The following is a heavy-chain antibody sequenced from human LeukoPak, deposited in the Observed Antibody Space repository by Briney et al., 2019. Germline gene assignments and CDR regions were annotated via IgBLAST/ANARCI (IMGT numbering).Heavy chain of an antibody. Sequence: GRSLRLSCAASGFTFDDYAMHWVRQDPGKCLEWVSGISWNSGSIGYADSVKGRFTISRDNAKNSLYLQMNSLRAEDTALYYCARSGFDPWGQGTLVTVSS. CDR1: GFTFDDYA. V-gene: IGHV3-9*01. D-gene: IGHD3-3*01. CDR3: ARSGFDP. CDR2: ISWNSGSI. J-gene: IGHJ5*02.